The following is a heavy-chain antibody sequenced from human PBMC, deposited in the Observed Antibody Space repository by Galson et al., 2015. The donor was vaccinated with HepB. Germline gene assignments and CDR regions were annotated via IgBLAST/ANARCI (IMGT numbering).Heavy chain of an antibody. J-gene: IGHJ6*02. CDR1: GLTLSGST. D-gene: IGHD3-10*01. CDR2: IGSKAYNYAT. V-gene: IGHV3-73*01. CDR3: ISREMFRGVWYGVEV. Sequence: SLRLSCAASGLTLSGSTVHWVRQAPGKGLEWVGLIGSKAYNYATGYSASVRGRFTISRDDSRNTAYLQMNDLKIEDTAVYYCISREMFRGVWYGVEVWGQGTTVTVSS.